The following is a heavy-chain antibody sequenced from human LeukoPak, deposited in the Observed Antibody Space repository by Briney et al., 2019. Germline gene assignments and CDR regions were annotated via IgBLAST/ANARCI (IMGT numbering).Heavy chain of an antibody. Sequence: ASVKVSCKASGYTFTSYAMHWVRQAPGQRLEWMGWINAGNGNTKHSQKFQGRVTITRDTSASTAYMELSSLRSEDTAVYYCARDTQDDAFDIWGQGTMVTVSS. CDR3: ARDTQDDAFDI. J-gene: IGHJ3*02. CDR2: INAGNGNT. V-gene: IGHV1-3*01. CDR1: GYTFTSYA.